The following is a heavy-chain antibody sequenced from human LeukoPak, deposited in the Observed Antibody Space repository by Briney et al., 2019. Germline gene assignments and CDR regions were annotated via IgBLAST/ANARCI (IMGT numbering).Heavy chain of an antibody. CDR3: SKRGVVIRVILVGFHKEAYYFDS. CDR2: ISGSGGGT. V-gene: IGHV3-23*01. CDR1: GITLSNYG. D-gene: IGHD3-22*01. Sequence: GGSLRLSCAVSGITLSNYGMSWVRQAPGKGLEWVAGISGSGGGTNYADSVKGRFTISRDNARNTLYLQMNSLRVEDTAAYFCSKRGVVIRVILVGFHKEAYYFDSWGQGALVTVSS. J-gene: IGHJ4*02.